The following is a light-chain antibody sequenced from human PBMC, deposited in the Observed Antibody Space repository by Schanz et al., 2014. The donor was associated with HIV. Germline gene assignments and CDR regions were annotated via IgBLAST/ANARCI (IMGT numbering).Light chain of an antibody. CDR3: QQYGSSPAT. J-gene: IGKJ1*01. CDR1: QSVRSD. CDR2: GAS. V-gene: IGKV3-15*01. Sequence: EVVMTQSPATLSVSPGERATLSCRASQSVRSDLAWYQQRPGQAPSLLIYGASTRATGVPARFSGRGSGTEFTLTISRLEPEDFAVYYCQQYGSSPATFGQGTKVEIK.